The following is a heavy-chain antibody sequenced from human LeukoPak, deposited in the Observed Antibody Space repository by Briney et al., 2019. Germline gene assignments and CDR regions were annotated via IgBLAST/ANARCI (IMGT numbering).Heavy chain of an antibody. CDR3: ARGRGLDYDILTGYIDY. CDR2: IYYSGST. CDR1: GGSINSYY. D-gene: IGHD3-9*01. V-gene: IGHV4-59*12. J-gene: IGHJ4*02. Sequence: SETLSLTCTVSGGSINSYYWSWIRQSPGKGREWIGYIYYSGSTNYNPSLKSRVTISVEMSKKQFSLKRRSVTAADTAVYYCARGRGLDYDILTGYIDYWGQGTLVTVSS.